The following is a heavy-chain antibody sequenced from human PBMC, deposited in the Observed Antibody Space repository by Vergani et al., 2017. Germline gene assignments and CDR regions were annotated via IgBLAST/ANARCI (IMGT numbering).Heavy chain of an antibody. CDR3: GRVSDNYN. J-gene: IGHJ4*02. V-gene: IGHV3-23*01. CDR2: IKNTGDST. Sequence: EVQLLQSEGDVVQPGASLRLSFLSSVFPFRSHSLPFFLQGHGHGLEWVSSIKNTGDSTHYADSVKGRFTISRDNSKNTLYLQMNSLRVEDTAVYYCGRVSDNYNWCQGTLVTVSS. D-gene: IGHD5-24*01. CDR1: VFPFRSHS.